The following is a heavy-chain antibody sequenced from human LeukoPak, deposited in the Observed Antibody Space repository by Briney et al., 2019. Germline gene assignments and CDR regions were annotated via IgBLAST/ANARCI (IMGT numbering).Heavy chain of an antibody. V-gene: IGHV3-23*01. CDR2: ISGSGGST. J-gene: IGHJ4*02. CDR1: GFTFSSYA. D-gene: IGHD5-24*01. CDR3: AKDVEMATILAGFGFDY. Sequence: PGGSLRLSCAASGFTFSSYAMSWVRQAPGNGLEWVSAISGSGGSTYYADSVKGRFTISRDNSKNTLYLQMNSLRAEDTAVYYCAKDVEMATILAGFGFDYWGQGTLVTVSS.